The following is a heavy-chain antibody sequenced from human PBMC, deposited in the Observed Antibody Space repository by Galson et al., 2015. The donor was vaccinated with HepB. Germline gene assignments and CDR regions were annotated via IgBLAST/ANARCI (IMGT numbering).Heavy chain of an antibody. CDR3: ARESVGDGDYGGNWFDP. Sequence: TLSLTCAVSGGSISSGGYSWSWIRQPPGKGLEWIGYIYHSGSTYYNPSLKSRVTISVDRSKNQFSLKLSSVTAADTAVYYCARESVGDGDYGGNWFDPWGQGTLVTVSS. CDR2: IYHSGST. V-gene: IGHV4-30-2*01. J-gene: IGHJ5*02. D-gene: IGHD4-17*01. CDR1: GGSISSGGYS.